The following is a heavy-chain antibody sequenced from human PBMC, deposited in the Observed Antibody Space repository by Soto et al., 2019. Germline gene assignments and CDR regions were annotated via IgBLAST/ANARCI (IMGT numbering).Heavy chain of an antibody. V-gene: IGHV3-66*01. Sequence: GGSLRLSCAASGFTVSSNHMSWVRQAPGKGLEWVSVIYDGGSSYYADSVKGRFTISRDNSKNKLYLQMNSLRAEDTAVYYCARDSYCSGGGCYPNYYYYMDVWGKGTTVTVSS. CDR2: IYDGGSS. CDR3: ARDSYCSGGGCYPNYYYYMDV. J-gene: IGHJ6*03. CDR1: GFTVSSNH. D-gene: IGHD2-15*01.